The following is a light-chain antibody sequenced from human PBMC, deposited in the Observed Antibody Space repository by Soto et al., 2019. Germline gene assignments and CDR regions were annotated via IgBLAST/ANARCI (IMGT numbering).Light chain of an antibody. CDR1: SSDVGAFDS. J-gene: IGLJ3*02. Sequence: QSALTQPASVSGSPGQSITISCAGTSSDVGAFDSVSWYQHHPGKAPKLIIYAVTNRPSGVSNRFCGSKSGNTASLTISGRQAEDETDYYCSSFTTSGTLVFGGGTQLTVL. CDR2: AVT. CDR3: SSFTTSGTLV. V-gene: IGLV2-14*03.